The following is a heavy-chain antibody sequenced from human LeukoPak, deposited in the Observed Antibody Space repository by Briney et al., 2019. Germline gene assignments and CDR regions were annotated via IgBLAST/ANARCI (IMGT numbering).Heavy chain of an antibody. CDR2: ISSSSSYI. D-gene: IGHD5/OR15-5a*01. CDR3: ARFDQVSETAGGY. J-gene: IGHJ4*02. V-gene: IGHV3-21*04. Sequence: GGSLRLSCAASGFTFSSYSMNWVRQAPGKGLEWVSSISSSSSYIYYADSVKGRFTISRDNAKNSLYLQMNSLRAEDTAVYYCARFDQVSETAGGYWGQGTLVTVSS. CDR1: GFTFSSYS.